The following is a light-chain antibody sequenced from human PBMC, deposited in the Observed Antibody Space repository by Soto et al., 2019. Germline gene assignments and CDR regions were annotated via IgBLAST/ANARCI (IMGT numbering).Light chain of an antibody. V-gene: IGLV2-14*01. CDR2: EVS. Sequence: QSALTQPASVSGSPGQSITISCTGTSSDVGGYKYVSWYQQHPDKAPKLIIFEVSNRPSGISSRFSGSKSGNTASLSISGLQAEDEADNYCASYKSSSTSVIFGRGYKLTVL. CDR3: ASYKSSSTSVI. CDR1: SSDVGGYKY. J-gene: IGLJ2*01.